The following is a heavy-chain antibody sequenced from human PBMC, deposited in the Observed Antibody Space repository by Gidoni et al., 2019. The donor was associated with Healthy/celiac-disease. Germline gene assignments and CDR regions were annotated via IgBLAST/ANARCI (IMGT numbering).Heavy chain of an antibody. V-gene: IGHV1-69*01. Sequence: QVQLVQSGAEVKKPGSSVKVSCKPSGGTFGRYAISWVRQAPGQGLEWMGGIIPIFGTANYAQKFQGRVTITADESTSTAYMELSSLRSEDTAVYYCARADIYGDYPSRNDYWGQGTLVTVSS. CDR1: GGTFGRYA. CDR3: ARADIYGDYPSRNDY. CDR2: IIPIFGTA. D-gene: IGHD4-17*01. J-gene: IGHJ4*02.